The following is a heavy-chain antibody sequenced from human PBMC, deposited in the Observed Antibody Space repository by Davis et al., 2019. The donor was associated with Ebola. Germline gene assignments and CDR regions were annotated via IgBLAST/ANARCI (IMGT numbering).Heavy chain of an antibody. CDR3: ARDRLAAPFDY. V-gene: IGHV1-18*01. D-gene: IGHD6-13*01. CDR2: ISGYNGDT. Sequence: ASVKVSCKASGYTFSNYGISWVRQAPGQGLEWMGWISGYNGDTNYAQKVQGRVTMTTDTSTSTGYMELRSLRSDDTAVYYCARDRLAAPFDYWGQGTLVTVSS. J-gene: IGHJ4*02. CDR1: GYTFSNYG.